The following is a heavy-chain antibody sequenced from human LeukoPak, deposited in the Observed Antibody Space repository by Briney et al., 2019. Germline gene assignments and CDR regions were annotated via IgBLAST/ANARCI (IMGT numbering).Heavy chain of an antibody. CDR3: ARVWGTYYMDV. CDR1: GFTIRSYT. Sequence: GGSLRLSCAASGFTIRSYTMNWVRQAPGKGLEWVSYISSSSSTIYYADSVKGRFTISRDNAKNSLYLQMNSLRAEDTAVYYCARVWGTYYMDVWGKGTTVTVSS. V-gene: IGHV3-48*01. D-gene: IGHD3-16*01. J-gene: IGHJ6*03. CDR2: ISSSSSTI.